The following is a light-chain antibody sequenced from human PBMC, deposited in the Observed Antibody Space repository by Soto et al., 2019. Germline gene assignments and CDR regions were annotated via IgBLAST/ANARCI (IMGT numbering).Light chain of an antibody. V-gene: IGLV4-69*01. J-gene: IGLJ2*01. Sequence: QLVLTQSPSASASLGASVKLTCTLSSGHSSYAIAWHQQHPEKGPRYLMKLNSAGSHSKGDGISDRFSGSSSGAERYLTISSLQSEDEADYYCQTWGTGIQVFGGGTKLTVL. CDR3: QTWGTGIQV. CDR1: SGHSSYA. CDR2: LNSAGSH.